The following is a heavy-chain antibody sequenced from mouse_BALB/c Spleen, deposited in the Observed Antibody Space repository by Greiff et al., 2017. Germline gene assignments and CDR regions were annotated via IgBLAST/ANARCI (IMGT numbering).Heavy chain of an antibody. CDR2: IWAGGST. Sequence: VKLMESGPGLVAPSQSLSITCTVSGFSLTSYGVHWVRQPPGKGLEWLGVIWAGGSTNYNSALMSRLSISKDNSKSQVFLKMNSLQTDDTAMYYCARESPYYGSSFPYAMDYWGQGTSVTVSS. V-gene: IGHV2-9*02. J-gene: IGHJ4*01. CDR3: ARESPYYGSSFPYAMDY. D-gene: IGHD1-1*01. CDR1: GFSLTSYG.